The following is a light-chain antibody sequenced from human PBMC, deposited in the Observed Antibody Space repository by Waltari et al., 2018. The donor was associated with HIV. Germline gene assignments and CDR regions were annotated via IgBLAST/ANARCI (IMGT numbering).Light chain of an antibody. CDR1: TGAVTSDHF. CDR3: LLSHSGVARI. V-gene: IGLV7-46*01. J-gene: IGLJ2*01. Sequence: QAVVTQEPSSIVSPGGTVTLTCGSSTGAVTSDHFPSRFQQKSGQAHTTLIYDTNTEHSWTPARFSGSLLESKAALTLSGAQPEDEGDYYCLLSHSGVARIFGGGTMMTDL. CDR2: DTN.